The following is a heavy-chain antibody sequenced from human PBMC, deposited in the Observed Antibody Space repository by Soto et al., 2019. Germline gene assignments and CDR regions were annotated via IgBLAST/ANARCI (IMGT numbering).Heavy chain of an antibody. Sequence: SQTLSLTCAISGDSVSSNSAAWNWIRQSPSRGLEWLGRTYYRSKWYNDYAVSVKSRITINPDTSKNQFSLQLNSVTPEDTAVYYCAREAARRGGPNYCDFMDVWGKGTTVTVSS. CDR2: TYYRSKWYN. CDR1: GDSVSSNSAA. D-gene: IGHD6-6*01. V-gene: IGHV6-1*01. J-gene: IGHJ6*03. CDR3: AREAARRGGPNYCDFMDV.